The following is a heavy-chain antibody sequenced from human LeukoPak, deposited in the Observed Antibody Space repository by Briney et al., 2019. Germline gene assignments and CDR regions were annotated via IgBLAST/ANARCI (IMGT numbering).Heavy chain of an antibody. D-gene: IGHD6-6*01. Sequence: SETLSLTCTVSGGSISSGDYYWSWIRQPPGKGLEWIGYIYYSGSTYYNPSLKSRVTISVDTSKNQFSLKLSSVTAADTAVYYCASTSSSSSWFDPWGQGTLVTVSS. CDR3: ASTSSSSSWFDP. V-gene: IGHV4-30-4*01. CDR1: GGSISSGDYY. J-gene: IGHJ5*02. CDR2: IYYSGST.